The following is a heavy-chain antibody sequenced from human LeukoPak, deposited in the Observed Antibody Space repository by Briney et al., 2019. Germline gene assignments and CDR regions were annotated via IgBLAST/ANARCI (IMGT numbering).Heavy chain of an antibody. D-gene: IGHD3-10*01. J-gene: IGHJ1*01. CDR3: AKGRWFGDINTPQH. V-gene: IGHV3-30*18. CDR2: ISYDGSNK. CDR1: GFTFSSYG. Sequence: PGGSLRLSCAASGFTFSSYGMHWVRQAPGKGLEWVAVISYDGSNKYYADSVKGRFTISRDNSKNTLYLQMNSLRAEDTAVYYCAKGRWFGDINTPQHWGQGTLVTVSS.